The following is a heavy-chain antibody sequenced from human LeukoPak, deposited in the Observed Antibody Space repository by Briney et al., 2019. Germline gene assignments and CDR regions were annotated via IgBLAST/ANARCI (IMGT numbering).Heavy chain of an antibody. D-gene: IGHD3-3*01. CDR2: IKQDGSEK. CDR1: GFTLSSYW. J-gene: IGHJ4*02. CDR3: AWDHDFWSGYYNY. Sequence: GVSLRLSCAASGFTLSSYWMSWVRQAPEKGLEWVANIKQDGSEKYYVDSVKGRFTISRDNAKNSLYLQMNSLRAEDTAVYYCAWDHDFWSGYYNYWGQGTLVTVSS. V-gene: IGHV3-7*01.